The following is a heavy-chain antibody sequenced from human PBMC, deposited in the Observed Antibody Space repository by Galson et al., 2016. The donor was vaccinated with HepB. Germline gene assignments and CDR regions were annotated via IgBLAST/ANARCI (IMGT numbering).Heavy chain of an antibody. CDR3: AKAHFRMKDHLTGRQYYGLDV. Sequence: SCKASGGTFNNYTFTWVRQAPGQGLEWMGRIIPIVGRAEYAQNSQARITITADKSSSTTYMELRSLTSDDTALYYCAKAHFRMKDHLTGRQYYGLDVWGQGTTVTVSS. CDR1: GGTFNNYT. D-gene: IGHD3-9*01. V-gene: IGHV1-69*02. CDR2: IIPIVGRA. J-gene: IGHJ6*02.